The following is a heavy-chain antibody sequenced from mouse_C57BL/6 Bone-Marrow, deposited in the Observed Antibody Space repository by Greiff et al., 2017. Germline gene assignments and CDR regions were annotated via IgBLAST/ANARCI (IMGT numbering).Heavy chain of an antibody. CDR2: ISYSGST. D-gene: IGHD1-1*01. CDR3: AKLLRRGYYFGY. CDR1: GYSITSDY. Sequence: DVKLQESGPGLAKPSQTLSLTCSVTGYSITSDYWNWIRKLPGNKLEYMGYISYSGSTYYNPSLKSRISITRDTSKNQYYLQLNSVTTEDTATYYCAKLLRRGYYFGYWGQGTTLTVSS. V-gene: IGHV3-8*01. J-gene: IGHJ2*01.